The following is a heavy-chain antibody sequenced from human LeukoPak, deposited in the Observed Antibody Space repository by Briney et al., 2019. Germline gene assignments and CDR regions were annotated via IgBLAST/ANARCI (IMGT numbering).Heavy chain of an antibody. CDR2: IGAYNGNT. CDR3: ARDPIIVVVPAATFDY. D-gene: IGHD2-2*01. Sequence: ASVKVSCKASGYTFTSYGISWVRQAPGQGLEWMGWIGAYNGNTNYAQKLQGRVTMTTDTSTSTAYMELRSLRSDDTAVYYCARDPIIVVVPAATFDYWGQGTLVTVSS. CDR1: GYTFTSYG. V-gene: IGHV1-18*01. J-gene: IGHJ4*02.